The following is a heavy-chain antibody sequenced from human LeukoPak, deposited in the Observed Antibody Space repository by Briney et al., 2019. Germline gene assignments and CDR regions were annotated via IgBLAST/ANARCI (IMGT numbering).Heavy chain of an antibody. D-gene: IGHD6-13*01. CDR1: GFTFSSYA. CDR2: ISGSDATT. V-gene: IGHV3-23*01. CDR3: AKDRYTSSWYYFDY. J-gene: IGHJ4*02. Sequence: GSLRLSCAASGFTFSSYAMSWVRQAPGKGLEWVSAISGSDATTHYADSVKGRFTISRDNSKNTLYLQLNSLRAEDTAVYHCAKDRYTSSWYYFDYWGQGTLVTVSS.